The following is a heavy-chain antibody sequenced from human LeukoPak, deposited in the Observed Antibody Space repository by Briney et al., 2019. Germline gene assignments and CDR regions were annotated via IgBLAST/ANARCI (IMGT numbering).Heavy chain of an antibody. J-gene: IGHJ4*02. CDR2: IDGNGGKT. Sequence: PGGSLRLSCAAAGFIFDDYGMNWVRQFPGKGLEWVSGIDGNGGKTAYADTVKGRFTVSRDNAKNSLFLQMNSLRDEDTAFYYCARGGSYYDTGTYAYYLDFWGLGTLVTVSS. D-gene: IGHD3-22*01. V-gene: IGHV3-20*04. CDR1: GFIFDDYG. CDR3: ARGGSYYDTGTYAYYLDF.